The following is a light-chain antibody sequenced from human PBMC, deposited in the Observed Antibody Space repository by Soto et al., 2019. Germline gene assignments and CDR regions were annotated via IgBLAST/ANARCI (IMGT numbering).Light chain of an antibody. J-gene: IGLJ2*01. CDR3: SSHAGTKVV. Sequence: QSALTQPPPASGSPGQSVTISCAGTSSDVGGYNYVSWYQQHPGKAPKLMIYEVTKRPSGVPDRFSGSKSGNTASLTVSGLQVEDEADYYCSSHAGTKVVFGGGTKLTVL. CDR2: EVT. CDR1: SSDVGGYNY. V-gene: IGLV2-8*01.